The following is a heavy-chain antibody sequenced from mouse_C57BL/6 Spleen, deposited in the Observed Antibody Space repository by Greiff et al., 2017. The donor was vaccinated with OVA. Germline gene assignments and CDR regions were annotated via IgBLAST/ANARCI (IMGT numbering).Heavy chain of an antibody. D-gene: IGHD1-1*01. V-gene: IGHV5-9-1*02. CDR2: ISSGGDYI. J-gene: IGHJ3*01. CDR3: TRDNYGTFAY. Sequence: EVQGVESGEGLVKPRGSLKLSCAASGFTFSSYAMSWVRQTPEKRLEWVAYISSGGDYIYYADTVKGRFTISRDNARNTLYLQMSSLKSEDTAMYYCTRDNYGTFAYWGQGTLVTVSA. CDR1: GFTFSSYA.